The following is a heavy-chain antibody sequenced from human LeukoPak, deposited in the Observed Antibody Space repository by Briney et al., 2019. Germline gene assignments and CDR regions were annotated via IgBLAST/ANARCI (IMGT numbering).Heavy chain of an antibody. CDR3: ARFLAYCGGDCRNSIDY. CDR1: GGSISSSNW. V-gene: IGHV4-4*02. CDR2: IYHSGST. Sequence: SETLSLTCAVSGGSISSSNWWSWVRQPPGKGLEWVGEIYHSGSTNYNPSLKSRVTISVDKSKNQFSLKLSSVTAADTAVYYCARFLAYCGGDCRNSIDYWGQGTLVTVSS. J-gene: IGHJ4*02. D-gene: IGHD2-21*02.